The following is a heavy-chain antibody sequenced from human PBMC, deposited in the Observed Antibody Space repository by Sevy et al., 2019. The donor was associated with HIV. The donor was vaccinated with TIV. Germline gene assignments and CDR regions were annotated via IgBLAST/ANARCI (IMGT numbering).Heavy chain of an antibody. CDR1: GFSFNDYY. CDR3: ARVHRRISLIVLLDARLDY. CDR2: ISSGGSAM. D-gene: IGHD3-22*01. V-gene: IGHV3-11*01. J-gene: IGHJ4*02. Sequence: GGCLRLSCAASGFSFNDYYMSWIRQAPGKGLEWVSYISSGGSAMYYADSVKGRFTISRDNAKNSLFLQMNSLRAEDTAEYYCARVHRRISLIVLLDARLDYWGQGSVVSVSS.